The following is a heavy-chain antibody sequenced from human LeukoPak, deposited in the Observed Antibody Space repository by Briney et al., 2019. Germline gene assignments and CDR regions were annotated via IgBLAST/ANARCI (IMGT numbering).Heavy chain of an antibody. CDR3: GRDRDGDYNYDYYGMDV. CDR2: IYTSGST. CDR1: GGSISSYY. J-gene: IGHJ6*02. Sequence: SETLSLTCTVSGGSISSYYWSWIRQPAGKGLEWVGRIYTSGSTNYNPSLKSRVTISVDTSKNQFSLKLSSVTAADTAVYYCGRDRDGDYNYDYYGMDVWGQGTTVIVSS. V-gene: IGHV4-4*07. D-gene: IGHD4-17*01.